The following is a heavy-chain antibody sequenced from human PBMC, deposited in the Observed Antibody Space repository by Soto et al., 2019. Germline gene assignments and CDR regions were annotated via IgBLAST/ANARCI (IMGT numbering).Heavy chain of an antibody. D-gene: IGHD1-26*01. CDR2: ISSSSSYI. CDR3: ARDIFIVGATHAGMDV. J-gene: IGHJ6*02. CDR1: GFTFSSYS. V-gene: IGHV3-21*01. Sequence: XGSLRLSCAASGFTFSSYSMNWVRQAPGKGLEWVSSISSSSSYIYYADSVKGRFTISRDNAKNSLYLQMNSLRAEDTAVYYCARDIFIVGATHAGMDVWGQGTTVTVSS.